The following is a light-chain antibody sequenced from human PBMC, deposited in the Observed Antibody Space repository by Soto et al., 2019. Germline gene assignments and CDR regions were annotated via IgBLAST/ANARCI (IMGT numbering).Light chain of an antibody. CDR2: SAS. J-gene: IGKJ5*01. CDR3: QQSFSPLPST. Sequence: DIPMSQSPSSLSASIGDRVTITCRASQNIYKSVNWYQQKPGKAPKLLIFSASSLRSGVPSRFSGSGSGTDFTLTINTLQSEDFATYYCQQSFSPLPSTFGQWTRLEIK. V-gene: IGKV1-39*01. CDR1: QNIYKS.